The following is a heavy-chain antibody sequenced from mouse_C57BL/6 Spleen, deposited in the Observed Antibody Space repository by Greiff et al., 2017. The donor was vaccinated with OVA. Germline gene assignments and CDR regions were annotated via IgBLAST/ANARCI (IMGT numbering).Heavy chain of an antibody. CDR2: IYPGDGDT. J-gene: IGHJ4*01. CDR3: AREEITTVNAMDY. V-gene: IGHV1-82*01. D-gene: IGHD1-1*01. Sequence: LVESGPELVKPGASVKISCKASGYAFSSSWMNWVKQRPGKGLEWIGRIYPGDGDTNYNGKFKGKATLTADKSSSTAYMQLSSLTSEDSAVYFCAREEITTVNAMDYWGQGPSVTVSS. CDR1: GYAFSSSW.